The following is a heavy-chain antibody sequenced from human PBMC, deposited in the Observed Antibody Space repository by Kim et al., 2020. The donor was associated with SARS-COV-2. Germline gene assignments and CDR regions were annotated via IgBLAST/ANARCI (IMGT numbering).Heavy chain of an antibody. CDR1: GFTFGDYA. V-gene: IGHV3-49*04. D-gene: IGHD7-27*01. CDR3: TRDPGGTSTTGADY. CDR2: IRSKLYGETP. J-gene: IGHJ4*02. Sequence: GGSLRLSCTASGFTFGDYAMSWVRQAPGKGLEWICFIRSKLYGETPEYAASVEGRFTISRDDSRSIAYLQMNSLKTEDKAVYYCTRDPGGTSTTGADYWGQGTLVTVSS.